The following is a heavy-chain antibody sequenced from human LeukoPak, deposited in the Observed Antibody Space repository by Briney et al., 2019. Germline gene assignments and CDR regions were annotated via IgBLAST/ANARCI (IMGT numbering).Heavy chain of an antibody. V-gene: IGHV4-34*01. D-gene: IGHD4-17*01. Sequence: SETLSLTCAVYGGSFSGYYWSWIRQPPGKGLEWIGEINHSGSTNYNPSLKSRVTISVDTSKNQFSLKLSSVTAADTAVYYCARDSDGDYPDYWGQGTLVTVSS. J-gene: IGHJ4*02. CDR3: ARDSDGDYPDY. CDR2: INHSGST. CDR1: GGSFSGYY.